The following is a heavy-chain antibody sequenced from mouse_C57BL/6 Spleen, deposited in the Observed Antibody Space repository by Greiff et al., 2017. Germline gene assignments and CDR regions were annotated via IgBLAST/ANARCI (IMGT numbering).Heavy chain of an antibody. Sequence: QVQLQQPGAELVKPGASVKLSCKASGYTFTSYWMHWVQQRPGQGLEWIGMIHPNSGSTNYNEKFKSKATLTVDKSSSTAYMQLSSLTSEDSAVYYCARWIYYGSSLYYFDYWGQGTTLTVSS. V-gene: IGHV1-64*01. J-gene: IGHJ2*01. D-gene: IGHD1-1*01. CDR3: ARWIYYGSSLYYFDY. CDR1: GYTFTSYW. CDR2: IHPNSGST.